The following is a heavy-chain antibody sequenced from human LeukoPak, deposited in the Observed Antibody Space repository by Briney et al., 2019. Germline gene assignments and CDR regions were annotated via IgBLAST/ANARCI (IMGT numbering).Heavy chain of an antibody. CDR2: IYSGGST. CDR1: GFTVSSNY. D-gene: IGHD5-18*01. Sequence: TGGALRLSCAASGFTVSSNYMSWGRQAPGKGLEWVSVIYSGGSTYYADSVKGQFPISRDNSKNTLYLQMNSLRAEDTAVYYCARVKTAMVDDAFDIWGQGTMVTVSS. CDR3: ARVKTAMVDDAFDI. V-gene: IGHV3-53*01. J-gene: IGHJ3*02.